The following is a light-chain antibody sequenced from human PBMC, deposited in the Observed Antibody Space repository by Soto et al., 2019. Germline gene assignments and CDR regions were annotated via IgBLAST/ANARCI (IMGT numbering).Light chain of an antibody. Sequence: KQMNKSPPSLSAYEGDRITITCRASQSISPYLNWYQQKPGEAPQLLIYSASTLQSGVPSRFSGSGSGTDFALTISSLQPEDFATYCCQQLEMFPSTFCGGTKVDI. V-gene: IGKV1-39*01. CDR3: QQLEMFPST. J-gene: IGKJ4*01. CDR1: QSISPY. CDR2: SAS.